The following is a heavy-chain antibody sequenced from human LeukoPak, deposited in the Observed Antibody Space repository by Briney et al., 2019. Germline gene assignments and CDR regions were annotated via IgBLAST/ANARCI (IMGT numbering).Heavy chain of an antibody. Sequence: GGSLRLSCAASGFTFSSYGMHWVRQASGKGLEWVAFIRYDGSNKYYADSVKGRFTISRDNSKNTLYLQMNSLRAEDTAVYYCANGEVYYYDSSGYYSGNYWGQGTLVTVSS. CDR1: GFTFSSYG. CDR3: ANGEVYYYDSSGYYSGNY. J-gene: IGHJ4*02. D-gene: IGHD3-22*01. V-gene: IGHV3-30*02. CDR2: IRYDGSNK.